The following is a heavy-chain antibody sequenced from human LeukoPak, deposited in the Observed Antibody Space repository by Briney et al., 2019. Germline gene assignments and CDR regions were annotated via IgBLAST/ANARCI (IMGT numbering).Heavy chain of an antibody. CDR2: ITGSSSTI. CDR1: GFSFSSYS. Sequence: GGSLRLSCAASGFSFSSYSLNWVRQAAGKGLEWVSYITGSSSTINYADSVKGRFTISRDKAKNSLYLQMNSLRAEDTAVYYCAELGITMIGGVWGKGTTVTISS. CDR3: AELGITMIGGV. D-gene: IGHD3-10*02. J-gene: IGHJ6*04. V-gene: IGHV3-48*01.